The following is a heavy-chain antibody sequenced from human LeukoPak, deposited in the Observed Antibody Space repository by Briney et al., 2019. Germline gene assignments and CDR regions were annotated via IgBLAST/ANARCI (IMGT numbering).Heavy chain of an antibody. Sequence: SAISGSGGSTYYADSVKGRLTISRDNSKNTLYLQMNSLRAEDTAVYYCAKPRAVAGTATDYWGQGTLVTVSS. CDR2: ISGSGGST. J-gene: IGHJ4*02. CDR3: AKPRAVAGTATDY. D-gene: IGHD6-19*01. V-gene: IGHV3-23*01.